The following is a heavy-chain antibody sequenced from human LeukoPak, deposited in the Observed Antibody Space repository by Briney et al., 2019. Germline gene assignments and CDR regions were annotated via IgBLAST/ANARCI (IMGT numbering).Heavy chain of an antibody. J-gene: IGHJ4*02. CDR1: GYTFTNYG. D-gene: IGHD3-16*01. CDR3: ARDGYTFGGVKTRFDF. CDR2: ISAYNGDT. V-gene: IGHV1-18*01. Sequence: ASVKVSCKASGYTFTNYGISWVRQAPGQGLEWMGWISAYNGDTKYAQKLQGRVTMTTDTSTSTAYVELRSLRSDDTAVYYCARDGYTFGGVKTRFDFWGQGTLVTVSS.